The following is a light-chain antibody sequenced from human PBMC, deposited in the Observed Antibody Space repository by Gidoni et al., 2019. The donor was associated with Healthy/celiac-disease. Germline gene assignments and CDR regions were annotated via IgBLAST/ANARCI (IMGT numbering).Light chain of an antibody. CDR2: AAS. Sequence: DIQMTQSPSSLSASVVDTVTITCRASQSISSYLNWYQQKPGKAPKLLIYAASSLQGGVQSRFSGSRSGTDFTLTISSLQPEDFATYYCRQSYSTPRTFGQGTRLEIK. CDR3: RQSYSTPRT. CDR1: QSISSY. J-gene: IGKJ2*01. V-gene: IGKV1-39*01.